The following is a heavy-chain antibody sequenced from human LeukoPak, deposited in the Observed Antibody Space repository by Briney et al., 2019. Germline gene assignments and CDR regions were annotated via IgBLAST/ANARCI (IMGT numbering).Heavy chain of an antibody. V-gene: IGHV3-48*03. Sequence: GGSLRLSCAASGFTFSSYEMNWVRQAPGKGLEWVSYISSSGSTIYYADSVKGRFTISRDNAKNSLYLQMNSLRAEDTAVYYCARGEKYSSGWLYYYYYMDVWGKGTTVTVSS. CDR2: ISSSGSTI. D-gene: IGHD6-19*01. CDR3: ARGEKYSSGWLYYYYYMDV. CDR1: GFTFSSYE. J-gene: IGHJ6*03.